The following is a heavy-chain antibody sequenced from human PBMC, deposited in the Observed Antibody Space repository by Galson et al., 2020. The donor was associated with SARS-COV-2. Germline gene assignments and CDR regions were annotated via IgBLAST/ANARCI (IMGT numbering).Heavy chain of an antibody. CDR3: ARGRLRWPPRDASDI. CDR1: GYTFISYY. D-gene: IGHD4-17*01. CDR2: INPGVGST. J-gene: IGHJ3*02. V-gene: IGHV1-46*01. Sequence: ASVKVSCKASGYTFISYYMHWVRQAPGQGLEWMGIINPGVGSTSYAQKFQGRVTMTRDTSTSTVYMELSSLRSEDTAVYYCARGRLRWPPRDASDIWGQGTMVTVSS.